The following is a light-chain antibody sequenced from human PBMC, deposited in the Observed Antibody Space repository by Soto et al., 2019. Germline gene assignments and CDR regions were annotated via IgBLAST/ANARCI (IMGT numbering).Light chain of an antibody. CDR1: SSNIGAGYD. CDR3: QSYDSSLSGYV. J-gene: IGLJ1*01. Sequence: QAVVTQPPSVSGAPGQRVTISCTGSSSNIGAGYDVYWYQQLPGTAPKLVIYANRNRPSGVPDRVSGSKSGTSASLAISGLQAEDEADYYCQSYDSSLSGYVFGTGTKLTVL. V-gene: IGLV1-40*01. CDR2: ANR.